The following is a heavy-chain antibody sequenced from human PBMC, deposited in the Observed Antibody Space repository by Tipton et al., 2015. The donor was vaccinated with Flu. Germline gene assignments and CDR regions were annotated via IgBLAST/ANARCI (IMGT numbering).Heavy chain of an antibody. CDR2: IYYSGTP. J-gene: IGHJ4*02. CDR1: GGSISSRTYY. CDR3: ARGSGSGTYVIFDF. D-gene: IGHD3-10*01. Sequence: TLSLTCTVSGGSISSRTYYWGWIRQPPGKGLQYIGNIYYSGTPYYNPSLGTRVTISLDTPNNQFSLRLTSVTAADTAVYYCARGSGSGTYVIFDFWGQGTLVTVSS. V-gene: IGHV4-39*07.